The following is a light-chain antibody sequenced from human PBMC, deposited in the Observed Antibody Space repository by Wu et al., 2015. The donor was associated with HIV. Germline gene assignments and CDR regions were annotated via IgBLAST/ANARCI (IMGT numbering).Light chain of an antibody. CDR2: DAS. J-gene: IGKJ5*01. V-gene: IGKV3-20*01. CDR3: QQYGSSPPVT. CDR1: QSVSSTY. Sequence: EIVLTQSPGTLSLSPGERATLSCRASQSVSSTYLAWYQQKPGQAPRLLIYDASNRATGTPDRFSGSGSGTDFTLTINRLEPEDFAVYYCQQYGSSPPVTFGQGTRLEIK.